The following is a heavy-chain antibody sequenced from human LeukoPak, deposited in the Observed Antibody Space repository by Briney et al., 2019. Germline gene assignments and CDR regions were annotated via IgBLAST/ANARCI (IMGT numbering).Heavy chain of an antibody. CDR1: GFTFSTYD. V-gene: IGHV3-23*01. J-gene: IGHJ4*02. CDR2: ISGSGGST. Sequence: GGSLRLSCAASGFTFSTYDMTWVRQAPGKGLEWVSSISGSGGSTYYADSVKGRFTTSRDNSKNTLYLQMNGLRAEGTAVYYCAKDLAAVPGNKYFAYWGQGTLVTDSS. D-gene: IGHD6-19*01. CDR3: AKDLAAVPGNKYFAY.